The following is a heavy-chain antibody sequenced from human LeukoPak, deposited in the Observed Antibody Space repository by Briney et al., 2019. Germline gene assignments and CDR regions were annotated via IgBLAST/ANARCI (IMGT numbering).Heavy chain of an antibody. J-gene: IGHJ4*02. CDR3: AKDRSRGSSSVFDY. V-gene: IGHV3-23*01. Sequence: PGGSLRLSCAASGFTLSSYAMNWVRQAPGKELEWVSAISGSGGSTYCADSVKGRFTISRDNSKNTLYLQMNSLRAEDTAVYYCAKDRSRGSSSVFDYWGQGTLVTVSS. CDR2: ISGSGGST. D-gene: IGHD6-6*01. CDR1: GFTLSSYA.